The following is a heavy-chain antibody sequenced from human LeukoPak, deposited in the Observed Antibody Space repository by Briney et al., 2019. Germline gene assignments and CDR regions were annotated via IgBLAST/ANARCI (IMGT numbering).Heavy chain of an antibody. Sequence: SETLSLTCTVSGGSISSGGYYWSWIRQPPGKGLEWIGSIYYSGSTYYNPSLKSRVTISVDTSKNQFSLKLSSVTAADTAVYYCARGSGVTSYYYYGMDVWGQGTTVTVSS. V-gene: IGHV4-39*07. CDR3: ARGSGVTSYYYYGMDV. CDR1: GGSISSGGYY. J-gene: IGHJ6*02. D-gene: IGHD3-16*01. CDR2: IYYSGST.